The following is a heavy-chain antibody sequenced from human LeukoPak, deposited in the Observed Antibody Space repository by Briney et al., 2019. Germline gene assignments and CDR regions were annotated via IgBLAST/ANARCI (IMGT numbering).Heavy chain of an antibody. CDR2: ISYDGSNK. CDR1: GFTFSSYG. V-gene: IGHV3-30*18. CDR3: AKGLLWFGELSPFDC. Sequence: GGSLRLSCAASGFTFSSYGMHWVRQAPAKGLEGVAVISYDGSNKYYADSVKGRFTISRDNSKNTLYLQMNSLRAEDTAVYYCAKGLLWFGELSPFDCWGQGTLVTVS. D-gene: IGHD3-10*01. J-gene: IGHJ4*02.